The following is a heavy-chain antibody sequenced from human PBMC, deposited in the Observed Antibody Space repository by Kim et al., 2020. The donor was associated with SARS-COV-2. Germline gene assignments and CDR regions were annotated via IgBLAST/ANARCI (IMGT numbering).Heavy chain of an antibody. CDR2: INPSGGST. V-gene: IGHV1-46*01. CDR3: ARERRSRGSGSSDRLYYFDY. Sequence: ASVKVSCKASGYTFTSYYMHWVRQAPGQGLEWMGIINPSGGSTSYAQKFQGRVTMTRDTSTSTVYMELSSLRSEDTAVYYCARERRSRGSGSSDRLYYFDYWGQGTLVTVSS. CDR1: GYTFTSYY. D-gene: IGHD3-10*01. J-gene: IGHJ4*02.